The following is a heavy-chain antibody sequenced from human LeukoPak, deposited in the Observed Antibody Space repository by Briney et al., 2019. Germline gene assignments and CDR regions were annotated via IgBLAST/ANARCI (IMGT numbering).Heavy chain of an antibody. CDR3: AKDQGATVTTMPYFDY. D-gene: IGHD4-17*01. CDR2: IRYDGRNK. V-gene: IGHV3-30*02. Sequence: PGGSLRLSCAASGFTFSSYGMHWVRQAPGKGLEWVAFIRYDGRNKYYADSVKGRFTISRDNSKNTLYLQMNSLRAEDTAVYYCAKDQGATVTTMPYFDYWGQGTLVTVSS. J-gene: IGHJ4*02. CDR1: GFTFSSYG.